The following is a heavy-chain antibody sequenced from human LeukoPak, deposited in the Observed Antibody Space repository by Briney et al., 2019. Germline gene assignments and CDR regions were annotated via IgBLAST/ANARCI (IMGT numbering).Heavy chain of an antibody. Sequence: PGGSLRLSCAASGFTFSSYSMNWVRQAPGKGLEWVSSISSSSSYIYYADSVKGRFTISRDNAKKSLYLQMNSLRAEDTAVYYCARSRPPLWFGELNAFDIWGQGTMVTVSS. V-gene: IGHV3-21*01. CDR3: ARSRPPLWFGELNAFDI. CDR1: GFTFSSYS. CDR2: ISSSSSYI. D-gene: IGHD3-10*01. J-gene: IGHJ3*02.